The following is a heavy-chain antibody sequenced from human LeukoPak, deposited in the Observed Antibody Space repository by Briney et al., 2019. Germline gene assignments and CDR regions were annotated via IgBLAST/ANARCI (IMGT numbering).Heavy chain of an antibody. J-gene: IGHJ4*02. Sequence: NPSETLSLICAVYGGSFSDYFWSWIRQPPGKGLEWIGEISHSGSTTYNPSLRSRVTISGDTSKKQFSLKLSSVTAADTAVYYCVTYYYGSSAPKRNYWGQGILVTVSS. CDR3: VTYYYGSSAPKRNY. D-gene: IGHD3-22*01. CDR2: ISHSGST. CDR1: GGSFSDYF. V-gene: IGHV4-34*01.